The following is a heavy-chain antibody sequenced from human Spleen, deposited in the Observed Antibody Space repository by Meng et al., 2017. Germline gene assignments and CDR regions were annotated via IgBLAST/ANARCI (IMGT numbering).Heavy chain of an antibody. CDR3: ARDPSNTSGRYAYFDY. CDR1: GYTFTDYF. CDR2: INPISGVT. D-gene: IGHD6-19*01. Sequence: QVQLVQSGAEVKKPGASVKVSCKASGYTFTDYFMHWVRQAPGRGLEWVGRINPISGVTDYAQKFQGRVTMTRDTSISTAYMELSRLRSDDTAVYYCARDPSNTSGRYAYFDYWGQGTLVTVSS. V-gene: IGHV1-2*06. J-gene: IGHJ4*02.